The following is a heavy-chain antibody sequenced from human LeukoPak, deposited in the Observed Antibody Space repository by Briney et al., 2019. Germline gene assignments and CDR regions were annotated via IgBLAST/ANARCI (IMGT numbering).Heavy chain of an antibody. CDR1: GFTFSDYA. CDR3: ARDFGGLRWNYYFDY. CDR2: ISHDGGNK. J-gene: IGHJ4*02. V-gene: IGHV3-30*04. D-gene: IGHD4-23*01. Sequence: GKSLRLSCAASGFTFSDYAMHWVRQAPGKGLEWVAIISHDGGNKYYADSVKGRFTISGDISKNTLYLQMNSLRAEDSALYLCARDFGGLRWNYYFDYWGQGTLVTVSS.